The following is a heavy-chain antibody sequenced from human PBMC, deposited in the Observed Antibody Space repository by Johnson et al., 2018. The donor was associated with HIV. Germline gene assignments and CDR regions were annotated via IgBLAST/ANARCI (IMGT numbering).Heavy chain of an antibody. CDR1: GFTFDDYA. V-gene: IGHV3-9*01. CDR3: AKDMFYIAAASSGAFDI. D-gene: IGHD6-13*01. Sequence: VQLVESGGGLVQPGRSLRLSCAASGFTFDDYAMHWVRQAPGKGLEWVSGISWNSGSIGYADSVKGRFTISRENAKNSLYLQMNSLRAEDTALYYCAKDMFYIAAASSGAFDIWGQGTMVTVSS. CDR2: ISWNSGSI. J-gene: IGHJ3*02.